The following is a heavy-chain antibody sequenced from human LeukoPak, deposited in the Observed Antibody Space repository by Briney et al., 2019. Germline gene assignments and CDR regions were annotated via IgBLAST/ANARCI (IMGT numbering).Heavy chain of an antibody. V-gene: IGHV4-39*07. CDR2: IYYSGST. CDR3: ARGGYFDWLSPQFDP. J-gene: IGHJ5*02. CDR1: GGSISSSSYY. Sequence: PSETLSLTCTVSGGSISSSSYYWGWIRQPPGKGLEWIGSIYYSGSTYYNPSLKSRVTISVDTSKNQFSLKLSSVTAADTAVYYCARGGYFDWLSPQFDPWGQGTLVTVSS. D-gene: IGHD3-9*01.